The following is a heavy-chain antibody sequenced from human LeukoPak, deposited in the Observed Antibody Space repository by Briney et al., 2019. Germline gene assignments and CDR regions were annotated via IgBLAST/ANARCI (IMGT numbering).Heavy chain of an antibody. CDR3: ARGDLERDTLDY. V-gene: IGHV4-39*01. Sequence: SETLSLTCTVSGGSISSSSYYWGWIRQPPGKGLEWIGSIYYSGSTYYNPSLKSRVTISVDTSKNQFSLQLNSVTPEDTAVYYCARGDLERDTLDYWGQGTLVTVSS. J-gene: IGHJ4*02. D-gene: IGHD1-1*01. CDR2: IYYSGST. CDR1: GGSISSSSYY.